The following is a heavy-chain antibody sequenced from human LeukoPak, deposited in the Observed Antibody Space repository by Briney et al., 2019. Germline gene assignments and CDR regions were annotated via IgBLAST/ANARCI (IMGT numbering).Heavy chain of an antibody. CDR2: INPNSGGT. Sequence: ASVKVSCKASGYTFTGYYIHWVRQAPGQGLEWMGWINPNSGGTNYAQKFQGRVTMTRDTSISTAYMELSRLRSDDTAVYYCQLGYCSSTSCSTDAFDIWGQGTMVTVSS. D-gene: IGHD2-2*01. CDR3: QLGYCSSTSCSTDAFDI. CDR1: GYTFTGYY. V-gene: IGHV1-2*02. J-gene: IGHJ3*02.